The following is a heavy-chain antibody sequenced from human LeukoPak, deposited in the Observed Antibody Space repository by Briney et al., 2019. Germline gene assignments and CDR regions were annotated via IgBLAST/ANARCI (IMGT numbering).Heavy chain of an antibody. D-gene: IGHD4-11*01. J-gene: IGHJ3*02. CDR3: ARIDYSDYENDAFDI. CDR2: ISHSGST. Sequence: SETLSLTCAVCGGSFSGYYWSWIRQPPGKGLEWIGEISHSGSTDYNPSLKSRVTISADTSKNQFSLKLSSVTAADTAVYYCARIDYSDYENDAFDIWGQGTMVTVSS. CDR1: GGSFSGYY. V-gene: IGHV4-34*01.